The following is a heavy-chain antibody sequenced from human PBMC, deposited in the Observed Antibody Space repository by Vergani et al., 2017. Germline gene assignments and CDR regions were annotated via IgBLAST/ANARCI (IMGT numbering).Heavy chain of an antibody. CDR3: AKANPRNSGYDYLYYYHAMDV. J-gene: IGHJ6*02. D-gene: IGHD5-12*01. V-gene: IGHV3-23*04. CDR1: GFTFSSYG. CDR2: ISGSGGST. Sequence: VQLVESGGGVVQPGRSLRLSCAASGFTFSSYGMNWFRQPPGKGLEWVSGISGSGGSTYYAGSVKGRFTISRDSSKNTLYLQMNSLSAGDTAVYYCAKANPRNSGYDYLYYYHAMDVWGQGTTVTVSS.